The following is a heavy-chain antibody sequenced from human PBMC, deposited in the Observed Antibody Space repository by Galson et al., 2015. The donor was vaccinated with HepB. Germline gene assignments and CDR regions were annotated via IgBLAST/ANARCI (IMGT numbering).Heavy chain of an antibody. CDR2: IWYDGSNK. CDR1: GFTFSSYG. D-gene: IGHD6-19*01. J-gene: IGHJ4*02. CDR3: AREYSSGWYQGYAFDY. Sequence: SLRLSCAASGFTFSSYGMHWVRQAPGKGLEWVAVIWYDGSNKYYADSVKGRFTISRDNSKNTLYLQMNSLRAEDTAVYYCAREYSSGWYQGYAFDYWGQGTLVTVSS. V-gene: IGHV3-33*01.